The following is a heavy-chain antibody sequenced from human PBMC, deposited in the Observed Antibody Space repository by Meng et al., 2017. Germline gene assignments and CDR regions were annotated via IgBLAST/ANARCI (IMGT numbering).Heavy chain of an antibody. V-gene: IGHV4-4*03. CDR2: IYHSGST. Sequence: LQESCPVLVKSRGTLSLSAVVSGAPISGSNGWSWVRQPPGKGLEWIGEIYHSGSTKYNPSLKSRVTISVDKCKNQFSLKLSSVTAADTAVYYCARDVVGAIIIARGDYWGQGTLVTVSS. J-gene: IGHJ4*02. CDR1: GAPISGSNG. D-gene: IGHD1-26*01. CDR3: ARDVVGAIIIARGDY.